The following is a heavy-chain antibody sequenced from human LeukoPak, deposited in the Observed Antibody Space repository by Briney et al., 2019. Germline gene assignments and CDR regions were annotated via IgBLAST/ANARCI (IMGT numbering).Heavy chain of an antibody. J-gene: IGHJ6*02. CDR2: VNRDGSET. V-gene: IGHV3-7*03. CDR3: ARNNGMDV. CDR1: GFALSSHW. Sequence: GGFLRLSCAASGFALSSHWMTWVCQVPGRGPEWVANVNRDGSETYYLDSVKGRFTISKDNAKNSLYLQMNSLRAEDTALYHCARNNGMDVWGQGTTVIVSS.